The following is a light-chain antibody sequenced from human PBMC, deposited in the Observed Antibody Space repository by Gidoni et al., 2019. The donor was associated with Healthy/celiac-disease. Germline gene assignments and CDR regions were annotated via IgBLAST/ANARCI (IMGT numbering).Light chain of an antibody. Sequence: VMTQSPLSLPVTPGEPASISCRSSQSLLHSNCYNYLDWYLQKPGQSPQLLIYLGSNRDSGVPDRFSGSGSGTDFTLKISRVEAEDVGVYYCMQALQTPDTFGQGTKLEIK. J-gene: IGKJ2*01. CDR3: MQALQTPDT. V-gene: IGKV2-28*01. CDR1: QSLLHSNCYNY. CDR2: LGS.